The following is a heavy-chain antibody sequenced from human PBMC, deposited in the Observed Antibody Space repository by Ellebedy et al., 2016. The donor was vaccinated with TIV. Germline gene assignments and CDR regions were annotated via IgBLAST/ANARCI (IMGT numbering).Heavy chain of an antibody. V-gene: IGHV3-48*04. Sequence: GESLKISXAASGFTFSSYSMNWVRRAPGKGLEWVSYISSGSGNIYYADSVKGRFTISRDNAKNSLYLQMNSLRAEDTAVYYCAREVGGGGAYWGQGTLVTVSS. J-gene: IGHJ4*02. D-gene: IGHD2-21*01. CDR3: AREVGGGGAY. CDR1: GFTFSSYS. CDR2: ISSGSGNI.